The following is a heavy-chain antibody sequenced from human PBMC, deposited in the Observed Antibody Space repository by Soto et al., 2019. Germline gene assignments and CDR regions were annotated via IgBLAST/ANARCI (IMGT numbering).Heavy chain of an antibody. D-gene: IGHD2-2*01. J-gene: IGHJ4*02. CDR1: GYSISSGYY. CDR3: ARDRYGYCSSTSGYGGEDFDY. CDR2: IYHSGST. Sequence: SETLSLTCAVSGYSISSGYYWGWIRQPPGKGLEWIGSIYHSGSTYYNPSLKSRVTISVDTSKNQFSLKLSSVTAADTAVYYCARDRYGYCSSTSGYGGEDFDYWGQGTLVTVSS. V-gene: IGHV4-38-2*02.